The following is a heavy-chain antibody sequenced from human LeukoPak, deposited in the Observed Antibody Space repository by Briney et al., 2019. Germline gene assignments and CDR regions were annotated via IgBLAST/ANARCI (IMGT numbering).Heavy chain of an antibody. CDR2: INSDGSST. D-gene: IGHD2-2*01. Sequence: GGSLRLSCAASGFTFSSYWMHWVRQAPGKGLVWVSRINSDGSSTSYADSVKGRFTISRDNAKNTLYLQMNRLRAEDTAVYYCARGGYCSSTSCYYFDYWGQGTLVTVSS. V-gene: IGHV3-74*01. CDR1: GFTFSSYW. CDR3: ARGGYCSSTSCYYFDY. J-gene: IGHJ4*02.